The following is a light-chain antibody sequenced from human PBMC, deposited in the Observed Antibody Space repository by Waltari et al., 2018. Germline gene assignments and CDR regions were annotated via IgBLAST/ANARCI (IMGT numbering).Light chain of an antibody. CDR3: TSYTSSHGLV. CDR2: DVS. J-gene: IGLJ1*01. Sequence: QSALTQPASVSGSPGQSITISCTGTSRDVGGYNYLSWYQQHPGKAPKVVIFDVSYRPSGVFNRFSASKSGNTASLTISGLQAEDEADYYCTSYTSSHGLVFGTGTKVTVL. V-gene: IGLV2-14*03. CDR1: SRDVGGYNY.